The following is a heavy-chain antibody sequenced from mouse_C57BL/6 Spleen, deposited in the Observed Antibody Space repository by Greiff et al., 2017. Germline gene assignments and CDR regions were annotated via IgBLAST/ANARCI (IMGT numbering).Heavy chain of an antibody. J-gene: IGHJ2*01. CDR2: IYPGSGST. CDR1: GYTFTSYW. CDR3: ARNWDTVDY. D-gene: IGHD4-1*01. Sequence: VQLQQPGAELVKPGASVKMSCKASGYTFTSYWLTLVKQRPGQGLEWIGDIYPGSGSTNYNEKFKSKATLTVDTSSSTAYMQLSSLTSDDSAVYYCARNWDTVDYWGQGTTLTVSS. V-gene: IGHV1-55*01.